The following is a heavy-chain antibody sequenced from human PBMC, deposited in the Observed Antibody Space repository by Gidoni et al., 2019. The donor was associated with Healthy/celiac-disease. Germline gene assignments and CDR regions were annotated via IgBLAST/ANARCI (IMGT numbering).Heavy chain of an antibody. CDR2: ISGSGGRT. CDR3: AKDEYYYDSSGYWNY. D-gene: IGHD3-22*01. V-gene: IGHV3-23*01. CDR1: VFTFIRYA. Sequence: EVPLFASGGVLVQPGWSLSLSCAASVFTFIRYAMSWVRQAPGKGLEWVSAISGSGGRTYYADSVKGRLTISRENSKNTLYLKMNRLRAEDTAVYYCAKDEYYYDSSGYWNYWGQGTLVTVSS. J-gene: IGHJ4*02.